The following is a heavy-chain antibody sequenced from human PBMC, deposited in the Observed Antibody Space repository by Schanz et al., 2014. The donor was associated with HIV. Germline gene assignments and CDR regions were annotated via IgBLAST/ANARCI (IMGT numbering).Heavy chain of an antibody. Sequence: QVQLVESGGGVVQPGRSLRLSCVASGFSFRTFGMHWVRQAPGKGLEWVALTYYDGTNKYYTDSVKGRFTISRDNSKNTLYLQMNSLRAEDTSVYYCARGFQGFDYWGQGTLVTVSS. J-gene: IGHJ4*02. CDR2: TYYDGTNK. V-gene: IGHV3-33*01. CDR3: ARGFQGFDY. D-gene: IGHD3-10*01. CDR1: GFSFRTFG.